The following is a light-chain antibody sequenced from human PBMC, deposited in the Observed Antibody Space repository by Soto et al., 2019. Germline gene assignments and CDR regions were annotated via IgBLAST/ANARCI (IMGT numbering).Light chain of an antibody. J-gene: IGLJ2*01. CDR1: SSNIGRNT. CDR3: AAWDDSLNGPVV. CDR2: RNN. Sequence: QPVLTQSPSASGTPGQRVTISCSGSSSNIGRNTVNWYQQLPGTAPKLLIYRNNQRPSGVPDRFSGSKSGTSASLAISGLQSEDEADYYCAAWDDSLNGPVVFGGGTKLTVL. V-gene: IGLV1-44*01.